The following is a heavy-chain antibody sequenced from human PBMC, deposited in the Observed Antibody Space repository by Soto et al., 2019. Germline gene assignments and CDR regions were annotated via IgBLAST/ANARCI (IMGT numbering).Heavy chain of an antibody. V-gene: IGHV4-39*01. CDR3: ARLSGYDMGYYYYYGMDV. Sequence: WETLSLTCTASGGSISSSSYYWGWIRQPPGKGLEWIGSIYYSGSTYYNPSLKSRVTISVDTSKNQFSLKLSSVTAADTAVYYCARLSGYDMGYYYYYGMDVWGQGTTVTVSS. CDR1: GGSISSSSYY. CDR2: IYYSGST. J-gene: IGHJ6*02. D-gene: IGHD5-12*01.